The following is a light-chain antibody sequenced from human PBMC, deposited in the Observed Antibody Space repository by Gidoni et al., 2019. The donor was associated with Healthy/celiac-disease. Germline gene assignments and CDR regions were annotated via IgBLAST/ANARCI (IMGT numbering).Light chain of an antibody. V-gene: IGKV1-39*01. CDR2: AAS. Sequence: DIQMTQSPSSLSASVGDRVTITCRASQSISSYLNWYQQKPGKDPKLLIYAASSLQSGVPSRFSGSGSGTDFTITISSLQPEDFATYYCQQSYSTPPFTFGPXTKVEIK. CDR1: QSISSY. J-gene: IGKJ3*01. CDR3: QQSYSTPPFT.